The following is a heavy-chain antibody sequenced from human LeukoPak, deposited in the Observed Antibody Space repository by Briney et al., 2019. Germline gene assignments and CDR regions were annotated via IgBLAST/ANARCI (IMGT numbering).Heavy chain of an antibody. CDR3: VGWYYDSSGYYSDY. CDR2: INPNSGGT. J-gene: IGHJ4*02. CDR1: GYTFTCYY. D-gene: IGHD3-22*01. Sequence: GASVKVSCKASGYTFTCYYMHWVRQAPGQGLEWMGWINPNSGGTNYAQKFQGRVTMTRDTSISTAYMELSRLRSDDTAVYYCVGWYYDSSGYYSDYWGQGTLVTVSS. V-gene: IGHV1-2*02.